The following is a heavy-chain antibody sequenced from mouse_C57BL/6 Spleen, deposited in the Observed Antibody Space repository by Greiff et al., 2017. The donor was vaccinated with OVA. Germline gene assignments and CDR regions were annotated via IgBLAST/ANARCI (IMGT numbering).Heavy chain of an antibody. J-gene: IGHJ4*01. V-gene: IGHV3-6*01. D-gene: IGHD1-1*01. CDR2: ISYDGSN. CDR1: GYSITSGYY. Sequence: VQLQQSGPGLVKPSQSLSLTCSVTGYSITSGYYWNWIRQFPGNKLEWMGYISYDGSNNYNPSLKNRISITLDTSKNQFFLKLNSVTTEDTATYDCAPITTVVAYYYAMDYWGQGTSVTVSS. CDR3: APITTVVAYYYAMDY.